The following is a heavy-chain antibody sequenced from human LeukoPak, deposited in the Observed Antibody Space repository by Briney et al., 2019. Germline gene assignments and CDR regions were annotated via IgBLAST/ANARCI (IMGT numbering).Heavy chain of an antibody. V-gene: IGHV4-38-2*01. D-gene: IGHD6-13*01. J-gene: IGHJ5*02. CDR2: IYHSGST. CDR3: ARRSSSWYQNHWFDP. CDR1: GYSISSGYY. Sequence: PSETLSLTCAVSGYSISSGYYWGWIRQPPGKGLEWIGSIYHSGSTYYNPSLKSRVTISVDTSKNQFSLKLSSVTAADTAVYYCARRSSSWYQNHWFDPWGQGTLVTVSS.